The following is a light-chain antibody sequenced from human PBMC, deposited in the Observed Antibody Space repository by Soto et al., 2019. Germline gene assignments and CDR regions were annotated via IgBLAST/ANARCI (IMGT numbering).Light chain of an antibody. CDR3: QQYNTWPRT. J-gene: IGKJ1*01. V-gene: IGKV3-15*01. CDR2: GAS. CDR1: QSVDSN. Sequence: EIVMTQSPATLSVSPGERATLSCRASQSVDSNLAWFQQKPGQAPRLLIYGASTRATGIPARFGGSGSGTEFTPTIGSLQSEDYAVYYCQQYNTWPRTFGQGTKVEIK.